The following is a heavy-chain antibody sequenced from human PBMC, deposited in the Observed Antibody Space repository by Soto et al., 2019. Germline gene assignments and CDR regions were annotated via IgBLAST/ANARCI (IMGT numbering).Heavy chain of an antibody. J-gene: IGHJ4*02. D-gene: IGHD2-15*01. CDR1: GFTFSTYS. CDR3: ARGLGYCSGGSCYSDY. Sequence: EVQLVESGGGLVQPGGSLRLSCAASGFTFSTYSMNWVRQAPGKGLEWVSYISSSSSTIYYADSVKGRFTSSRDNAKNSLYLQMNSLRDEDTAVYYCARGLGYCSGGSCYSDYWGQGPLVTVSS. V-gene: IGHV3-48*02. CDR2: ISSSSSTI.